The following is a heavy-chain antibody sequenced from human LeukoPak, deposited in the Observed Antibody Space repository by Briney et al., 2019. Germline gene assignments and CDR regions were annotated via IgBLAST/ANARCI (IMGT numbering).Heavy chain of an antibody. Sequence: PSETLSLTCTVSGGSISSGSYYWSWIRQPAGKGLEGIGRIYTSGSTNYNPSLKSRVTISVDTSKNHFSLQLSSVTAADTAVYYCARESMIAGSQHWGQGTLVTVSS. CDR1: GGSISSGSYY. CDR2: IYTSGST. CDR3: ARESMIAGSQH. J-gene: IGHJ1*01. V-gene: IGHV4-61*02. D-gene: IGHD3-22*01.